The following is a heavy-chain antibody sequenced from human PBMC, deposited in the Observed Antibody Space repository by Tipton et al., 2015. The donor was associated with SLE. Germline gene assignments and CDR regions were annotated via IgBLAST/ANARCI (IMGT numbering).Heavy chain of an antibody. CDR3: ARDLKGLGTYNWFDP. CDR1: GYSISSGYY. V-gene: IGHV4-38-2*02. J-gene: IGHJ5*02. CDR2: IYHSGST. Sequence: TLSLTCTVSGYSISSGYYWGWIRQPPGKGLEWIGSIYHSGSTYYNPSLKSRVTISVDTSKNQFSLTLSSVTAADTAVYYCARDLKGLGTYNWFDPWGQGTLVTVSS. D-gene: IGHD7-27*01.